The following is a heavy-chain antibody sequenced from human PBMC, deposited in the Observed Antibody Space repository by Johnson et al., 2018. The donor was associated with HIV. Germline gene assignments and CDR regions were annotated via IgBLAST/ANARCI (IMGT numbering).Heavy chain of an antibody. CDR2: IKSDGTST. V-gene: IGHV3-74*01. Sequence: VQLVESGGGSVKSGGSLRVSCAASGFTFSNAWIEWVRPAPGQWLVWVSRIKSDGTSTTYADSVRGRFTISRDNAKHSLYLQMNSLRAEDTAVYYCARDRGYWDAFDIWGQGTMVTVSS. CDR1: GFTFSNAW. D-gene: IGHD3-22*01. CDR3: ARDRGYWDAFDI. J-gene: IGHJ3*02.